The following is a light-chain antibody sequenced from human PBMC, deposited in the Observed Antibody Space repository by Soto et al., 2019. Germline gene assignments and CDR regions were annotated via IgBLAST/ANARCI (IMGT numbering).Light chain of an antibody. CDR1: QSVNNNF. J-gene: IGKJ1*01. CDR3: QQYGNSPAT. Sequence: EIVLTQSPATLSMSPGERASLFCRASQSVNNNFLAWSQQRPGQAPRLLVFGASSRAAGIPERFSGSGSGTDVALTVSRLESDDFAVYYCQQYGNSPATFGQGTKVDI. CDR2: GAS. V-gene: IGKV3-20*01.